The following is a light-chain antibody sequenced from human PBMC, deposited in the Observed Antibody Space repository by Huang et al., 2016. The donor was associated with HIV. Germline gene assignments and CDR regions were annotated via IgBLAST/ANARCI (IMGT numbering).Light chain of an antibody. Sequence: EIVMTPSPATLSVSPGERATLSCRAGQSVGSNLAWYQLKPGQAPRLLIYGATTRATGIPARFSGSGAGTEFTLTISSLESEDFAVYYCQQYNNWPRTFGQGTKVDIK. J-gene: IGKJ1*01. CDR1: QSVGSN. CDR3: QQYNNWPRT. V-gene: IGKV3-15*01. CDR2: GAT.